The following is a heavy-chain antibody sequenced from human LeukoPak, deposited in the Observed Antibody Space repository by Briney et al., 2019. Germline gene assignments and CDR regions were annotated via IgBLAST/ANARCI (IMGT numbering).Heavy chain of an antibody. CDR1: GFTFSSYA. V-gene: IGHV3-23*01. D-gene: IGHD1-20*01. J-gene: IGHJ4*02. CDR3: AKGEYNWNRFDY. Sequence: GVSLRLSCAASGFTFSSYAMSWVRQAPGKGLEWVSAISGSGGSTYYADSVKGRFTISRDNSKNTLYLQMNSLRAEDTAVYYCAKGEYNWNRFDYWGQGTLVTVSS. CDR2: ISGSGGST.